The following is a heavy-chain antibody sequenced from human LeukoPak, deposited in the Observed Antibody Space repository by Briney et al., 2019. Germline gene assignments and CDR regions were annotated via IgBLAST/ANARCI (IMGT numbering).Heavy chain of an antibody. D-gene: IGHD3-3*01. CDR1: GGSISTDNY. CDR3: ARLRGNFWRGGWGCTDD. J-gene: IGHJ1*01. V-gene: IGHV4-30-4*08. CDR2: IHYSGST. Sequence: TLSLTCTVSGGSISTDNYWSWIRQPPGKGVEWIGYIHYSGSTYYNPSLKSRVTISLETSQTQCSLKLSSVSAGHTAVYYWARLRGNFWRGGWGCTDDGGQPSLVTVSS.